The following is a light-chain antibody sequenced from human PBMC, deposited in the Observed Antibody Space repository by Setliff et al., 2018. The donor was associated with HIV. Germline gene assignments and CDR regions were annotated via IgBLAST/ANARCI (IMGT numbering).Light chain of an antibody. CDR2: GVN. V-gene: IGLV2-14*01. CDR3: SSYTRSATYV. Sequence: QSVLTQPASVSGSPGQSITISCTGTSSDVGAFNYVSWYQQHPGKAPKLIIYGVNSRPSGVSDRFSGSKSGNTASLTISGLQAEDEADYYCSSYTRSATYVFGTGTRSPS. CDR1: SSDVGAFNY. J-gene: IGLJ1*01.